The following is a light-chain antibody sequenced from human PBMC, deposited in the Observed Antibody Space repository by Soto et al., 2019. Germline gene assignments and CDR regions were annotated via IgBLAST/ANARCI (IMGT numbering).Light chain of an antibody. CDR2: AAS. CDR1: QGIRND. Sequence: IQRPKSQSSLSASVGDRVSITCRASQGIRNDLGWYQQKPGKAPNLLIYAASSLQSGVPSRFSGSGYGTDFTLTISSRQPEDFATYYCQQSYSTRDDTFGQGTKVDIK. CDR3: QQSYSTRDDT. J-gene: IGKJ2*01. V-gene: IGKV1-39*01.